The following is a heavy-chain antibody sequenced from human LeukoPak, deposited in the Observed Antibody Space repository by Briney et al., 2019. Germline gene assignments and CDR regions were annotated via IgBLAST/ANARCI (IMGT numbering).Heavy chain of an antibody. CDR3: VKDRRGGSYYAATFDI. CDR1: GFTFSSYA. V-gene: IGHV3-23*01. D-gene: IGHD1-26*01. Sequence: PGGSLRLSCAATGFTFSSYAMSWVRQAPGKGLEWVSGISDSGDITYYADSVKGRFTISRDNSKNTLYVQMKSLRVEDTAVYYCVKDRRGGSYYAATFDIWRQGTMVTVSS. J-gene: IGHJ3*02. CDR2: ISDSGDIT.